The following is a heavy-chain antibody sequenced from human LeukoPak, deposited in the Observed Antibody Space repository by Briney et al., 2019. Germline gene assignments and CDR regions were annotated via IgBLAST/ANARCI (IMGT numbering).Heavy chain of an antibody. V-gene: IGHV3-53*01. CDR3: ARVSTTVTTYVY. J-gene: IGHJ4*02. CDR1: GFTVSSNY. Sequence: PGGSLRLSCAASGFTVSSNYMSWVRQAPGKGLEWVSVIYSGGSTYYADSVKGRFTISRDNSKNTPYLQMNSLRAEDTAVYYCARVSTTVTTYVYWGQGTLVTVSS. D-gene: IGHD4-17*01. CDR2: IYSGGST.